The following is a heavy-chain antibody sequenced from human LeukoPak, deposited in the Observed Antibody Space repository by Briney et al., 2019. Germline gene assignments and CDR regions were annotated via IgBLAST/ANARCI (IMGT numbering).Heavy chain of an antibody. CDR3: AKDRVGVAISDY. V-gene: IGHV3-23*01. J-gene: IGHJ4*02. CDR2: ISGSGGST. Sequence: GGSLRLSCAASGFTFSNYAMSWVRQAPGKGLEWVSAISGSGGSTYYADSVKGRFTISRDNSKNMLFLQISSLRAEDTATYYCAKDRVGVAISDYWGQGTLVTVSS. CDR1: GFTFSNYA. D-gene: IGHD3-3*01.